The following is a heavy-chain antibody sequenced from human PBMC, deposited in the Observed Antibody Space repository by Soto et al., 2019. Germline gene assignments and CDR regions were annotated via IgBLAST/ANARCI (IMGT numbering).Heavy chain of an antibody. CDR2: IWYDGSDK. Sequence: QVQLVESGGGVVQPGRSLRLSCAASGFTFSSYGMHWVRQAPGKGLEWVAIIWYDGSDKYYADSVKGRFTISRDNSKNTLYLQINTPRAEDTAVYYCARDRSSSWYYYYYGMDVWGQGTTVTVSS. CDR1: GFTFSSYG. CDR3: ARDRSSSWYYYYYGMDV. D-gene: IGHD6-13*01. J-gene: IGHJ6*02. V-gene: IGHV3-33*01.